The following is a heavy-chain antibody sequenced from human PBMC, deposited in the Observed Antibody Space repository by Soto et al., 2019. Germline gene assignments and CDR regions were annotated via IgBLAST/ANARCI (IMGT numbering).Heavy chain of an antibody. V-gene: IGHV1-3*01. Sequence: ASVKVSCKASGYTFTSYAMHWVRQAPGQRLEWMGWINAGNGNTKYSQKFQGRVTITRDTSASTAYMELSSLRSEDTAVYYCARDHSEGYDILTGYRGLDPWGQGTLVTVSS. J-gene: IGHJ5*02. D-gene: IGHD3-9*01. CDR1: GYTFTSYA. CDR3: ARDHSEGYDILTGYRGLDP. CDR2: INAGNGNT.